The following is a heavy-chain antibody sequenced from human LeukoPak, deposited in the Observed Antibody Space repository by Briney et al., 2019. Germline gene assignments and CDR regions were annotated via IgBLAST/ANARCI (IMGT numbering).Heavy chain of an antibody. CDR2: IYSGGST. D-gene: IGHD2-21*02. Sequence: GGSLRLSCAASGFTVSSNYMSWVRQAPGKGLEWVSVIYSGGSTYYSDSVKGRFTISTENSKNTLYLQMNSLRAEDTAVYYCARYCGGDCYGFDYWGQGTLVTVSS. CDR3: ARYCGGDCYGFDY. CDR1: GFTVSSNY. V-gene: IGHV3-53*01. J-gene: IGHJ4*02.